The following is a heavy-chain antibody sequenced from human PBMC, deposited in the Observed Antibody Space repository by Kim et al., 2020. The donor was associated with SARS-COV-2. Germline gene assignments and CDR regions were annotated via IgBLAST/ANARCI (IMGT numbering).Heavy chain of an antibody. CDR3: ARDQGRKVRSGWTYYYYYYYGMDV. D-gene: IGHD6-19*01. CDR1: GYTFTGYY. J-gene: IGHJ6*02. V-gene: IGHV1-2*02. Sequence: ASVKVSCKASGYTFTGYYMHWVRQAPGQGLEWMGWINPNSGGTNYAQKFQGRVTMTRDTSISTAYMELSRLRSDDTAVYYCARDQGRKVRSGWTYYYYYYYGMDVWGQGTTVTVSS. CDR2: INPNSGGT.